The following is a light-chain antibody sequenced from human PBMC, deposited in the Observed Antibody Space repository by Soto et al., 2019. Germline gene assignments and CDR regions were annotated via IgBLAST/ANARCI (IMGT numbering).Light chain of an antibody. V-gene: IGKV1-39*01. CDR2: AAS. CDR1: QSIGKH. Sequence: IQLTQSPSSLSASVGDGVTITCRASQSIGKHLNWYQQKPGKAPKFLIYAASNLQSGVPSRFSGSGSGTDFTLTVNSMQTEDFATYYCQQGYTSAITFGQGTRLEIK. J-gene: IGKJ5*01. CDR3: QQGYTSAIT.